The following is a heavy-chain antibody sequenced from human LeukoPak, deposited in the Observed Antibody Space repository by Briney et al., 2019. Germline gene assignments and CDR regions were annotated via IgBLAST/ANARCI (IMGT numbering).Heavy chain of an antibody. CDR2: IYVTGST. J-gene: IGHJ5*02. Sequence: SETLSLTCTVSGASISSYYWSWIRQPAGKALEWIGRIYVTGSTTYNPSLESRVTMSLDTSKNHFSLRLRSGTAADAAVYYCARDSGTTGEVKFDPWGQGTLVTVSS. CDR1: GASISSYY. CDR3: ARDSGTTGEVKFDP. V-gene: IGHV4-4*07. D-gene: IGHD1-7*01.